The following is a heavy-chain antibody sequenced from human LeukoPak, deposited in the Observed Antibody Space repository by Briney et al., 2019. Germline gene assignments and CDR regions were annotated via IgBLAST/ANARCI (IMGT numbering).Heavy chain of an antibody. V-gene: IGHV4-31*03. CDR2: IYYTGTT. Sequence: SETLSLTSTISGGSLFSGGYEWSWVRQHPTRGLEWIGHIYYTGTTKYNPSLESRLTLLLDTSQNQFSLRLSSVTAADTAVYFCARAEASYFFVDIWGKGTTVSVSS. CDR3: ARAEASYFFVDI. J-gene: IGHJ6*03. CDR1: GGSLFSGGYE. D-gene: IGHD5-12*01.